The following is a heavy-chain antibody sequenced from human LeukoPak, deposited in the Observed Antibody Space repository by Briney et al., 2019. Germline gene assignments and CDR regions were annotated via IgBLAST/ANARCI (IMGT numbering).Heavy chain of an antibody. V-gene: IGHV3-33*08. CDR2: IRSDGSNK. CDR1: GFTFSSYC. Sequence: GGSLRLSCAASGFTFSSYCMHWVRQAPGKGLEWVSGIRSDGSNKYYADSVKGRFTISRDNSKNTLYLQMNSLRAEDTAVYYCARDGKKCDILTGYYAEYHFDYWGQGTLVTVSS. J-gene: IGHJ4*02. D-gene: IGHD3-9*01. CDR3: ARDGKKCDILTGYYAEYHFDY.